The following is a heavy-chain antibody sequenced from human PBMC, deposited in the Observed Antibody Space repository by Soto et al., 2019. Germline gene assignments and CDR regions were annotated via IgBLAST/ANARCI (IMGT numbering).Heavy chain of an antibody. CDR2: IKQDGSDK. CDR3: ARGRGGPYDY. Sequence: EVQLVESGGGLVQPGGSPRLSCAASGFTFTDYWMSWVRQAPGKGLEWVANIKQDGSDKYYVDSVKGRFTISRDNAKNSLYLQMNSLRAEDTAVYYCARGRGGPYDYWGQGTLVTVSS. CDR1: GFTFTDYW. D-gene: IGHD3-10*01. J-gene: IGHJ4*02. V-gene: IGHV3-7*05.